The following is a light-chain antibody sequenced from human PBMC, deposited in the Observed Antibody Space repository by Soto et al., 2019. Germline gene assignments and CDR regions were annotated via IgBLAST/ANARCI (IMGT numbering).Light chain of an antibody. CDR1: SSDVGGYNY. CDR2: DVS. V-gene: IGLV2-11*01. Sequence: QSALTQPRSVSGSPGQSVTISCTGTSSDVGGYNYVSWYQQHPGKAPKLMIYDVSKRPSGVPDRFSGSKSGNTASLTISGLQAEDEADYYCCSYAGSPVFGGGTEVTVL. J-gene: IGLJ2*01. CDR3: CSYAGSPV.